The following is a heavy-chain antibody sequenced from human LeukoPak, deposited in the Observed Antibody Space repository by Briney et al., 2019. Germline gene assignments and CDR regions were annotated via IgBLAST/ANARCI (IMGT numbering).Heavy chain of an antibody. V-gene: IGHV4-34*01. CDR3: ARGQGTVTTH. CDR1: GGSFSGYY. CDR2: INHSGSA. D-gene: IGHD4-17*01. J-gene: IGHJ4*02. Sequence: SETLSLTCTVSGGSFSGYYCTWIRQPPGKGLEWIGEINHSGSANYNPSPKSRVTISLDTSKNQFSLKLSSVTAADTAVYYCARGQGTVTTHRGQGTLVTVSS.